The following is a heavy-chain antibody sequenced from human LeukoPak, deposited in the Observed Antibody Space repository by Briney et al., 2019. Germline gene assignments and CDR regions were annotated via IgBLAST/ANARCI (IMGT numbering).Heavy chain of an antibody. J-gene: IGHJ4*02. CDR1: GFTFDDYA. D-gene: IGHD6-19*01. V-gene: IGHV3-9*01. CDR2: ISWNSGSI. CDR3: AKDLLGGQWLANGLFDY. Sequence: GGSLRLSCAASGFTFDDYAMHWVRHAPGKGLEWVSGISWNSGSIGYADSVKGRFTISRDNAKNSLYLQMDSLRAEDTALYYCAKDLLGGQWLANGLFDYWGQGTLVTVSS.